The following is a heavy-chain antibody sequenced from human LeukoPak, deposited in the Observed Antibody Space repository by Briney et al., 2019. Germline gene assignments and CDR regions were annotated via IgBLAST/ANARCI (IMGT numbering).Heavy chain of an antibody. J-gene: IGHJ4*02. CDR2: INHSGST. D-gene: IGHD4-17*01. V-gene: IGHV4-34*01. CDR3: AREDGDYCVDY. CDR1: GGSFSGCY. Sequence: SETLSLTCAVYGGSFSGCYWSWIRQPPGKGLEWIGEINHSGSTNYNPSLKSRVTISVDTSKNQFSLKLSSVTAADTAVYYCAREDGDYCVDYWGQGTLVTVSS.